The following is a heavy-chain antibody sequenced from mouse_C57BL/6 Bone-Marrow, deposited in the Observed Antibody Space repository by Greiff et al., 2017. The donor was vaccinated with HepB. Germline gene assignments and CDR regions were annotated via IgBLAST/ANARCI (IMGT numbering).Heavy chain of an antibody. J-gene: IGHJ2*01. CDR2: FYPGSGSI. V-gene: IGHV1-62-2*01. D-gene: IGHD2-4*01. Sequence: VQLQQSGAELVKPGASVKLSCKASGYTFTEYTIHWVKQRSGQGLEWIGWFYPGSGSIKYNEKFKDKATLTADKSSSTVYMELSRLTSEDSAVYFCARHEPSFDYDYYWYFDYWGQGTTLTVSS. CDR1: GYTFTEYT. CDR3: ARHEPSFDYDYYWYFDY.